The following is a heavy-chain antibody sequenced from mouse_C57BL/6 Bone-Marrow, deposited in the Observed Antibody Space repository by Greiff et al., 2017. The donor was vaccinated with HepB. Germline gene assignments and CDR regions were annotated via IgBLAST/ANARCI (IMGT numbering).Heavy chain of an antibody. D-gene: IGHD1-1*01. J-gene: IGHJ4*01. V-gene: IGHV1-78*01. CDR1: GYTFTDHT. CDR3: YYYVSSYDYAMDY. Sequence: VMLVESDAELVKPGASVKISCKVSGYTFTDHTIHWMKQRPEQGLEWIGYIYPRDGSTKYNEKFKGKATLTADKSSSTAYMQLNSLTSEDSAVYFCYYYVSSYDYAMDYWGQGTSVTVSS. CDR2: IYPRDGST.